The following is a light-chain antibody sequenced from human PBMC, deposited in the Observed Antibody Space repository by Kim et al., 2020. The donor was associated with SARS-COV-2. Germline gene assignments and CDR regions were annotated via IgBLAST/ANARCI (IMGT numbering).Light chain of an antibody. J-gene: IGLJ3*02. CDR2: STN. Sequence: GGTVTVSFGLRSGTVSINNSPCWYQHTPGQAPRTLFSSTNIRLSGVPDRFSGSILGDKAALTITGAQADDESDYYCVLYMGNGIWVFGGGTQLTVL. CDR3: VLYMGNGIWV. CDR1: SGTVSINNS. V-gene: IGLV8-61*01.